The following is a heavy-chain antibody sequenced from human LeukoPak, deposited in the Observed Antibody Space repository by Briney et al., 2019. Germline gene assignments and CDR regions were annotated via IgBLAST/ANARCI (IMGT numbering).Heavy chain of an antibody. J-gene: IGHJ5*02. CDR2: IYYTGTT. D-gene: IGHD6-13*01. CDR3: ARRPIAAGNNWFDP. CDR1: GGSISSAAYY. Sequence: NPSETLSLTCTVSGGSISSAAYYWGWVRQPPGKGLDWIGSIYYTGTTYYSPSLQTRATLSFDTSKNQFSLKLTSVTAADTAVNFCARRPIAAGNNWFDPWGQGTLVTVSS. V-gene: IGHV4-39*01.